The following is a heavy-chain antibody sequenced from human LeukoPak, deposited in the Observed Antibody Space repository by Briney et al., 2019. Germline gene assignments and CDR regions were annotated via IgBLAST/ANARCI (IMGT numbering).Heavy chain of an antibody. CDR2: IIPIFGTA. V-gene: IGHV1-69*06. D-gene: IGHD6-13*01. CDR1: GYTFASFG. CDR3: ARSSIIAAAGPYYFDY. Sequence: PVKVSCKASGYTFASFGVSWLRQAPGQGLEWMGGIIPIFGTANYAQKFQGRVTITADKSTTTAYMELSSLRSEDTAVYYCARSSIIAAAGPYYFDYWGQGTLVTVSS. J-gene: IGHJ4*02.